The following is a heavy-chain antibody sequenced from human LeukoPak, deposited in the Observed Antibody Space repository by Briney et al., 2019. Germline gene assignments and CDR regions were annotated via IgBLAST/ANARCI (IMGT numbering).Heavy chain of an antibody. D-gene: IGHD3-3*01. Sequence: GGSLRLPCAASGFTFSSYAMSWVRQAPGKGLEWVSAISGSGGSTYYADSVKGRFTISRDNSKNTLYLQMNSLRAEDTAVYYCAKGAYYDFWSGYKTTNNFDYWGQGTLVTVSS. CDR1: GFTFSSYA. J-gene: IGHJ4*02. CDR3: AKGAYYDFWSGYKTTNNFDY. CDR2: ISGSGGST. V-gene: IGHV3-23*01.